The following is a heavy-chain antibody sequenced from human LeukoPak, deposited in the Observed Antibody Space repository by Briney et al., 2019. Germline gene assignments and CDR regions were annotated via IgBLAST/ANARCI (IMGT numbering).Heavy chain of an antibody. CDR1: GGPIGSYY. J-gene: IGHJ4*02. Sequence: SETLSLTCTVSGGPIGSYYWGWIRQPPGEGLEWIGYIYYTGSTNYNPSLKSRVTISVDTSKNQFPLKMSAVTAADTAVYYCARGRDGYIFDFWGQGTLVTVSS. D-gene: IGHD5-24*01. CDR3: ARGRDGYIFDF. V-gene: IGHV4-59*01. CDR2: IYYTGST.